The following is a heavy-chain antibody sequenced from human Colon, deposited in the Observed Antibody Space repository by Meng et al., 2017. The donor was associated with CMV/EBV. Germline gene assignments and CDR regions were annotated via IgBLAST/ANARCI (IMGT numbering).Heavy chain of an antibody. Sequence: GESLKISCAASGFAFSSYPIHWVRQGPGKGLEWVALISHDENHIHYADSVKGRFTISRDTSKNTLYLQMNSLRAEDTALYYCARDSHMATIRGYFDYWGQGTLVTVSS. V-gene: IGHV3-30*14. D-gene: IGHD5-24*01. CDR1: GFAFSSYP. J-gene: IGHJ4*02. CDR3: ARDSHMATIRGYFDY. CDR2: ISHDENHI.